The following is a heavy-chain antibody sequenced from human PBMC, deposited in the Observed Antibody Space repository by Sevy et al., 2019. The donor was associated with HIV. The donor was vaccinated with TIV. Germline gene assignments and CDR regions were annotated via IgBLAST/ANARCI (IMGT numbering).Heavy chain of an antibody. CDR2: IWYDGSYK. V-gene: IGHV3-33*01. J-gene: IGHJ4*02. CDR1: GFIFSTYG. Sequence: GGSLRLSCTASGFIFSTYGIHWVRQAPGKGLEWVAVIWYDGSYKYYAYSVKGRFTISRDNSKNTVYLQMNSLRAEDTAVYYCARDKLPPVMITMVRGALSYYFDYWGQGTLVTVSS. D-gene: IGHD3-10*01. CDR3: ARDKLPPVMITMVRGALSYYFDY.